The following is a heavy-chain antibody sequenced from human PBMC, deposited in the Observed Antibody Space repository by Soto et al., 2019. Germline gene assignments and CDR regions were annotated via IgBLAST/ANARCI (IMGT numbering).Heavy chain of an antibody. CDR1: CGSFNDYY. V-gene: IGHV4-34*01. CDR2: IKHSGLT. Sequence: PSDTLSLTCAVSCGSFNDYYCICIRQPPGKGLEWIGEIKHSGLTNYNSSLKSRITMSVDTTKNRFSLKLSSVTAADTAVYYCARVYSTTWSPDAFDIWGQGTVVTVS. D-gene: IGHD2-2*01. CDR3: ARVYSTTWSPDAFDI. J-gene: IGHJ3*02.